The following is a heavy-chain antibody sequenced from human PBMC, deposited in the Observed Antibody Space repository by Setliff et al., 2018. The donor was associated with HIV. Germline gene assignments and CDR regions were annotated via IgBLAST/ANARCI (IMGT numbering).Heavy chain of an antibody. Sequence: GGSLRLSCAASGFTFDDYAMHWGRRAPGKGLEWVSGINWNSGTIAYADFVKGRFTISRDNTKNFVFLEMTNLRPEDTALYFCAKDYGDGHNWGAFDISGQGTMVTVSS. CDR2: INWNSGTI. D-gene: IGHD1-1*01. V-gene: IGHV3-9*01. CDR1: GFTFDDYA. J-gene: IGHJ3*02. CDR3: AKDYGDGHNWGAFDI.